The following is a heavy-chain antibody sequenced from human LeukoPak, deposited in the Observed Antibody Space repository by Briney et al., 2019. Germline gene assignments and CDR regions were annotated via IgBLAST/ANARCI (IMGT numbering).Heavy chain of an antibody. Sequence: SETLSLTCAVYGGSFSGYYWSWIRQPPGKGLEWIGEINHSGSTNYNPSLKSRVTISVDTSKNQFSLKLSSMTAADTAVYYCARDIAVAGYYYYGMDVWGQGTTVTVSS. D-gene: IGHD6-19*01. V-gene: IGHV4-34*01. J-gene: IGHJ6*02. CDR1: GGSFSGYY. CDR2: INHSGST. CDR3: ARDIAVAGYYYYGMDV.